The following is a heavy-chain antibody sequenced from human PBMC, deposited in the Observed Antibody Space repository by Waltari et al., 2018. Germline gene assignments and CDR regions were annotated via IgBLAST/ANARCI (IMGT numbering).Heavy chain of an antibody. CDR2: IIPIFGTA. V-gene: IGHV1-69*01. CDR3: ARDMVGQQLVNEGAFDI. Sequence: QVQLVQSGAEVKKPGSSVKVSCKASGGTFSSYAISWVRQAPGQGLEWMGGIIPIFGTANYAQKFQGRVTITADESTSTAYMELSSLRSEDTAVYYCARDMVGQQLVNEGAFDIWGQGTMVTVSS. J-gene: IGHJ3*02. D-gene: IGHD6-13*01. CDR1: GGTFSSYA.